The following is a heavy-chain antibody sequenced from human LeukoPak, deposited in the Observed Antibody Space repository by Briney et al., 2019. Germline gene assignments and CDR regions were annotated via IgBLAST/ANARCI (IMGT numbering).Heavy chain of an antibody. CDR1: GFTFSSYG. D-gene: IGHD6-13*01. Sequence: GGSLRLSCAASGFTFSSYGMHWVRQAPGKGLEWVAVISYDGSNKYYADSVKGRFTISRDNSKNTLYLQMNSLRAEDTAVYYCARQGGSWYPTDIDYWGQGTLVTVSS. CDR3: ARQGGSWYPTDIDY. J-gene: IGHJ4*02. V-gene: IGHV3-30*03. CDR2: ISYDGSNK.